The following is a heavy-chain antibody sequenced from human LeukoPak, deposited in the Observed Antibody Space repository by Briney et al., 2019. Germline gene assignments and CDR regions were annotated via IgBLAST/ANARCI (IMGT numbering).Heavy chain of an antibody. V-gene: IGHV4-4*07. J-gene: IGHJ6*03. CDR1: GSSISSYY. CDR2: IHTSGSI. CDR3: ARETGPYYSYYMDV. Sequence: SETLSLTCTVSGSSISSYYWSWIRQPAGKGLEWIGRIHTSGSINYNPSLKSRVTISVDKSNNQFSLKLSSVTAADTAVYYCARETGPYYSYYMDVWGKGTTVTVSS. D-gene: IGHD4-11*01.